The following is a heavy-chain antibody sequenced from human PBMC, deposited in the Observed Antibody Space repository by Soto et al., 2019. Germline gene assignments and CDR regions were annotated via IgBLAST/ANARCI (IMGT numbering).Heavy chain of an antibody. V-gene: IGHV4-59*11. CDR1: GGSITGHY. CDR2: IFYSGTT. D-gene: IGHD6-19*01. J-gene: IGHJ4*02. CDR3: ARVGSSGWSPDY. Sequence: TSETLSLTCTVSGGSITGHYWSWFRQPPGKGLEWIGYIFYSGTTNYNPSLKSRVTISVDTAKNQFSLKLSSVTTADTALYYCARVGSSGWSPDYWGQGTLVTVSS.